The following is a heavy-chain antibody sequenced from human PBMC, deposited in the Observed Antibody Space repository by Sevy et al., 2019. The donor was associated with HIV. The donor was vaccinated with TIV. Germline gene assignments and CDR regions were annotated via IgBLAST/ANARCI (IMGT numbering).Heavy chain of an antibody. Sequence: SETLSLTCTVSGGSISTFFWSWVRQPAGKGLEWIGSIYNTGGTNYNPSLQSRVTMSVDTSKNQFSLKLTSVTVADTAVYYCAREGTTVDRGMDVWGQWTTVTVSS. V-gene: IGHV4-4*07. CDR1: GGSISTFF. D-gene: IGHD4-4*01. CDR3: AREGTTVDRGMDV. J-gene: IGHJ6*02. CDR2: IYNTGGT.